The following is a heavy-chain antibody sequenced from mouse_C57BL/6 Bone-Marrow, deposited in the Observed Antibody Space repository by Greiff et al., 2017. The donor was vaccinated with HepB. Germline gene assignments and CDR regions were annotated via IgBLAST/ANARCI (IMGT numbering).Heavy chain of an antibody. CDR2: IYPGSGST. J-gene: IGHJ2*01. Sequence: QVQLKQPGAELVKPGASVKMSCKASGYTFTSYWITWVKQRPGQGLEWIGDIYPGSGSTNYNEKFKSKATLTVDTSSSTAYMQLSSLTSEDSAVYYCARWGDDYDDYFDYWGQGTTLTVSS. V-gene: IGHV1-55*01. CDR3: ARWGDDYDDYFDY. D-gene: IGHD2-4*01. CDR1: GYTFTSYW.